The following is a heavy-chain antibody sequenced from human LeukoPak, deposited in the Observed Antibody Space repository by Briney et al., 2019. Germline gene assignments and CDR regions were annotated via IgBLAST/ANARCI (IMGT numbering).Heavy chain of an antibody. D-gene: IGHD6-6*01. CDR1: GGSISSYY. CDR2: IYYSGST. CDR3: ARDWGVSARPGYMDV. Sequence: SETLSLTCTVSGGSISSYYWSWIRQPPGKGLEWIGYIYYSGSTYYNPSLKSRVTISVDTSKNHFSLKLSSVTAADTAVYYCARDWGVSARPGYMDVWGKGTTVTVSS. J-gene: IGHJ6*03. V-gene: IGHV4-59*12.